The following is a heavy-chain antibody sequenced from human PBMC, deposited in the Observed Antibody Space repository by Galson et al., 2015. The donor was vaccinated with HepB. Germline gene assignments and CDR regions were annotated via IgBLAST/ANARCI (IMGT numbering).Heavy chain of an antibody. Sequence: SLRLSCAASGFTFSTYGMHWVRQAPGKGLEWVAVIWFDGSNKYYADSVKGRFTISRDNSKNTLYLQMNSLRVEDTAVYYCARAGDNFGELSAFDIWGQGTMVTVSS. CDR1: GFTFSTYG. CDR2: IWFDGSNK. CDR3: ARAGDNFGELSAFDI. J-gene: IGHJ3*02. D-gene: IGHD3-16*02. V-gene: IGHV3-33*01.